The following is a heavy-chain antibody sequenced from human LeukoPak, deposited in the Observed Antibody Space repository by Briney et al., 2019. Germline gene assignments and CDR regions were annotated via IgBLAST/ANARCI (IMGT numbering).Heavy chain of an antibody. J-gene: IGHJ4*02. V-gene: IGHV1-2*02. CDR3: ARPRKGVVGRTTYFDY. D-gene: IGHD2-2*01. Sequence: ASVKVSCKASGYTFTGYYMHWVRQAPGQGLEWMGWINPNSGGTNYAQKFQGRVTMTRDTSISTAYMELSSLRSEDTAVYYCARPRKGVVGRTTYFDYWGQGTLVTVSS. CDR1: GYTFTGYY. CDR2: INPNSGGT.